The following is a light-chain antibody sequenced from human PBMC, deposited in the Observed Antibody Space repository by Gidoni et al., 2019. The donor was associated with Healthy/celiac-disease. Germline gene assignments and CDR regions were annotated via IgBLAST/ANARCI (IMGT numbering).Light chain of an antibody. J-gene: IGKJ4*01. Sequence: ELVMTQSPATLSVSPGERATLSCRASQSVSSNLAWYQQKPGQAPRLLIDGASTRATGSPARFSGSGSGTEFTLTISSLQSEDFAVYYCQQYNNGPPLTFGGGTKVEIK. V-gene: IGKV3-15*01. CDR3: QQYNNGPPLT. CDR1: QSVSSN. CDR2: GAS.